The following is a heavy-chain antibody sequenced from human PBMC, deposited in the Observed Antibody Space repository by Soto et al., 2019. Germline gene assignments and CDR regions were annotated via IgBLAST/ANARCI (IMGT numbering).Heavy chain of an antibody. CDR1: AGSIRTSSYY. CDR2: IYYSGST. CDR3: ARQGSY. V-gene: IGHV4-39*01. J-gene: IGHJ4*02. Sequence: TLSLDCTVSAGSIRTSSYYWGWISQPPGKGMEWLGSIYYSGSTYYNPSLKSRINISADPSKNQVSLTLPSVTAADTGVYYWARQGSYWGQGALVTVSS.